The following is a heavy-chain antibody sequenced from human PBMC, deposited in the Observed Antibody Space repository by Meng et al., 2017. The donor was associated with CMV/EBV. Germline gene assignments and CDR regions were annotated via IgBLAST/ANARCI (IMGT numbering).Heavy chain of an antibody. CDR3: AGGWYSNWFDP. D-gene: IGHD6-19*01. Sequence: SETLSLTCTVSGGSISSYYWSWIRQPPGKGLEWIGYIYYSGNTNYNPSLKSRVTISVDTSKNQFSLKLSSVTAADTAVYYCAGGWYSNWFDPWGQGTLVTVSS. CDR1: GGSISSYY. J-gene: IGHJ5*02. V-gene: IGHV4-59*01. CDR2: IYYSGNT.